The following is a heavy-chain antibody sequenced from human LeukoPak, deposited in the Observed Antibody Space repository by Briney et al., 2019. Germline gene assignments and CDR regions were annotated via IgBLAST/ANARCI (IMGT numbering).Heavy chain of an antibody. V-gene: IGHV1-18*01. D-gene: IGHD6-13*01. CDR3: ARAGYSSSAWYFDL. CDR2: ISAYNGNT. J-gene: IGHJ2*01. Sequence: ASVKVSCKASGYTFTSYAMNWVRQAPGQGLEWMGWISAYNGNTNYAQKLQGRVTMTTDTSTSTAYMELRSLRSDDTAVYYCARAGYSSSAWYFDLWGRGTLVTVSS. CDR1: GYTFTSYA.